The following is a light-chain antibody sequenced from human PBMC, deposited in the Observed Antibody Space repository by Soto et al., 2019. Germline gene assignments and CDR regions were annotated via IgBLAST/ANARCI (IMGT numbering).Light chain of an antibody. V-gene: IGKV3-15*01. CDR2: GAS. CDR3: QQYNNWPRT. J-gene: IGKJ2*01. Sequence: EIVMTQSPATLSVSPGERATVSCRASQSVSSNLAWYQQKPGQAPRLLIYGASTRATGNPARFSDSGSGTESALAIGTLQSEDFADYYCQQYNNWPRTFGQGTKLELK. CDR1: QSVSSN.